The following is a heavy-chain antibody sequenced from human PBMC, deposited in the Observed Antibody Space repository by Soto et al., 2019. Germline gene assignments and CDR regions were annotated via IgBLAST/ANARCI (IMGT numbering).Heavy chain of an antibody. CDR2: IYHSGST. D-gene: IGHD1-26*01. V-gene: IGHV4-38-2*02. CDR3: ARASDSGSYLGVFDY. Sequence: SETLSLTCTVSGYSISSGYYWGWIRQPPGKGLEWIGSIYHSGSTYYNPSLKSRVTISVDTSKNQFSLKLSSVTAADTAVYYCARASDSGSYLGVFDYWGQGTLVTVSS. CDR1: GYSISSGYY. J-gene: IGHJ4*02.